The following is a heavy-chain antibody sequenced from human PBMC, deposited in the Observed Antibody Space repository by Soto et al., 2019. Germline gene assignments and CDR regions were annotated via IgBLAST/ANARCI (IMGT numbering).Heavy chain of an antibody. CDR1: GFTFGDYA. V-gene: IGHV3-49*03. D-gene: IGHD1-26*01. CDR3: TRAGFGGSYPAPDY. J-gene: IGHJ4*02. CDR2: IRSKAYGGTT. Sequence: PGGSLRLSCTASGFTFGDYAMSWFRQAPGKGLEWVGFIRSKAYGGTTEYAASVKGRFTISRDDSKSIAYLQMNSLKTEDTAVYYCTRAGFGGSYPAPDYWGQGTLVTVSS.